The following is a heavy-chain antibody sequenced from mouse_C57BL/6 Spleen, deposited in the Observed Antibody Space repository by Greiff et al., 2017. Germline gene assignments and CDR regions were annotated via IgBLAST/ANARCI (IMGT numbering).Heavy chain of an antibody. J-gene: IGHJ4*01. CDR2: IHPNSGST. Sequence: QVQLKQPGAELVKPGASVKLSCKASGYTFTSYWMHWVKQRPGQGLEWIGMIHPNSGSTNYNEKFKSKATLTVDKSSSTAYMQLSSLTSEDSAVYYCARRTGTLMDYWGQGTSVTVSS. CDR1: GYTFTSYW. CDR3: ARRTGTLMDY. V-gene: IGHV1-64*01. D-gene: IGHD4-1*01.